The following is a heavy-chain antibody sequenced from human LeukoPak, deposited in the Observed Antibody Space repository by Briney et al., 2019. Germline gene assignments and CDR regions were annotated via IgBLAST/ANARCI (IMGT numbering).Heavy chain of an antibody. CDR3: ARGREIDY. V-gene: IGHV4-34*01. CDR2: INHSGST. CDR1: GGSFSGYY. Sequence: PSETLSLTCAVYGGSFSGYYWSWIRQPPGKGLEWIGEINHSGSTNYNPSLKGRVTISVDTSKNQFSLKLSSVTAADTAVYYCARGREIDYWGQGTLVTVSS. D-gene: IGHD1-26*01. J-gene: IGHJ4*02.